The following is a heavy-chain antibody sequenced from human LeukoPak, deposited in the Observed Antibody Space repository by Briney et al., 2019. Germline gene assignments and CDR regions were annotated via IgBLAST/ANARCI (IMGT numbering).Heavy chain of an antibody. J-gene: IGHJ4*02. V-gene: IGHV3-9*01. CDR1: GFTFDNYA. Sequence: GGSLRLSCAASGFTFDNYAMHWVRQAPGKGLEWLSIISWDSGYIGYADSVKGRFTISRDNAKRSLDLQMNSLRAEDTAFYYCAKVRGTYSSGYFFDYWGQGTLVTVSS. D-gene: IGHD6-19*01. CDR3: AKVRGTYSSGYFFDY. CDR2: ISWDSGYI.